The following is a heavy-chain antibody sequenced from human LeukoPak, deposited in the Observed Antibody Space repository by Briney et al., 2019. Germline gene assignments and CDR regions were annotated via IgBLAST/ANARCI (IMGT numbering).Heavy chain of an antibody. CDR3: AREVDCSGGSCYYFDY. V-gene: IGHV4-30-2*01. CDR1: GGSISSGGYS. Sequence: SETLSLTCAVSGGSISSGGYSWSWIRQPPGKCLEWIVYIYHIVTTYYNPSLKSRFTISVDRSKNQFSMKMRSVTGADTAVYYCAREVDCSGGSCYYFDYWGQGTLVTVSS. D-gene: IGHD2-15*01. J-gene: IGHJ4*02. CDR2: IYHIVTT.